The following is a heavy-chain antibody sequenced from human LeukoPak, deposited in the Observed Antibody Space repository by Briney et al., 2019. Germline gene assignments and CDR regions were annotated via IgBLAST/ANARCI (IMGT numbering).Heavy chain of an antibody. J-gene: IGHJ3*02. CDR2: IYRAGPT. V-gene: IGHV3-53*01. CDR1: GLTVSTNY. D-gene: IGHD3-16*01. CDR3: ARDGGLVRGDAFDI. Sequence: GGSLRLSCAASGLTVSTNYMSWVRQAPGKGLNWVSVIYRAGPTYYADSVKGRFTISRDNAKNSLYLQMNSLRAEDTALYHCARDGGLVRGDAFDIWGQGTMVTVSS.